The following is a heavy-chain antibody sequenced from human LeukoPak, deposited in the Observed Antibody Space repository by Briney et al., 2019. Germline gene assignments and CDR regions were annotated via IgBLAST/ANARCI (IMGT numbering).Heavy chain of an antibody. CDR1: GFTFSNYW. D-gene: IGHD3-10*01. CDR2: IKYDGNEQ. V-gene: IGHV3-7*04. J-gene: IGHJ4*02. Sequence: GGPLRLSCAASGFTFSNYWMTWVRQAPGKGLEWVANIKYDGNEQYYVDSVKGRFTFSRDNAKNSLYLQVNGLRADDTAVYYCARPFGSGTYYQFDLWGQGTLVTVSS. CDR3: ARPFGSGTYYQFDL.